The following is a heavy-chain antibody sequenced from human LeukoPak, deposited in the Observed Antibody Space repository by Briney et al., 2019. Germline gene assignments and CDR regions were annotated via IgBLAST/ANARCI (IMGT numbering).Heavy chain of an antibody. CDR2: ISGGGGST. CDR1: GFTFSTYA. J-gene: IGHJ4*02. V-gene: IGHV3-23*01. D-gene: IGHD3-22*01. CDR3: AKDRVRYFDY. Sequence: GGSLRLSCAASGFTFSTYAMSWVRQAPGKGLEWVSTISGGGGSTYYADSVKGRFTTSRDNSKNTMYLQMNSLTAEDTAVYYCAKDRVRYFDYWGQGTLVTVSS.